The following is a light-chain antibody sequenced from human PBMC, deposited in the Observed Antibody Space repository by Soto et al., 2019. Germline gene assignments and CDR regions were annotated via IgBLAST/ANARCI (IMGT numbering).Light chain of an antibody. V-gene: IGKV3-15*01. Sequence: EIRRQHSPRTLSETPRESAPLSCRASQSVSSNLAWYQQKPGQAPRLLIYGASTRATGIPARFSGSGSGTEFTLTISSLQSEDFEIYYCQQYNNWPITFGQGTRLEIK. CDR2: GAS. CDR3: QQYNNWPIT. J-gene: IGKJ5*01. CDR1: QSVSSN.